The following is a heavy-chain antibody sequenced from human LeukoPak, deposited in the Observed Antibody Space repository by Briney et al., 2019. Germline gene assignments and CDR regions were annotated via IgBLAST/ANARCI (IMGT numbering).Heavy chain of an antibody. V-gene: IGHV3-23*01. CDR2: ISGSGGST. Sequence: PGGSLRLSCAASGFTFSSYAMSWVRQAPGKGLEWVSAISGSGGSTYYADSVKGRFTISRDNSKNTLYLQMNRLRAEDTAVYYCAKFDWIDFVGFDYWGQGTLVTVSS. J-gene: IGHJ4*02. D-gene: IGHD1-1*01. CDR3: AKFDWIDFVGFDY. CDR1: GFTFSSYA.